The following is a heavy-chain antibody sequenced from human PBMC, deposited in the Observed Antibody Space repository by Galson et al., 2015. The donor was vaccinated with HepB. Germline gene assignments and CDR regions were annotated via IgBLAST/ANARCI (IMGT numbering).Heavy chain of an antibody. CDR2: IRSKANSYAT. Sequence: LRLSCAASGFTFSGSAMHWVRQASGKGLEWVGRIRSKANSYATAYAASVKGRFTISRDDSKNTAYLQMNSLKTEDTAVYYCTSLVVPAAPYFDYWDQGTLVTVSS. CDR1: GFTFSGSA. J-gene: IGHJ4*02. D-gene: IGHD2-2*01. CDR3: TSLVVPAAPYFDY. V-gene: IGHV3-73*01.